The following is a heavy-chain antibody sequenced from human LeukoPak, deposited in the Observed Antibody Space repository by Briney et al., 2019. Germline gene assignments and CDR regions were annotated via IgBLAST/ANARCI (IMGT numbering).Heavy chain of an antibody. CDR2: IIPIFGTA. J-gene: IGHJ6*03. V-gene: IGHV1-69*13. CDR1: AGTFISYA. CDR3: ARAWDIVVVVAALDEDYYYYYMDV. D-gene: IGHD2-15*01. Sequence: SVKVSCKASAGTFISYAISWVRQAPGQGLEWMGGIIPIFGTANYAQKFQGRVTITADESTSTAYMELSSLRSEDTAVYYCARAWDIVVVVAALDEDYYYYYMDVWGKGTTVTVSS.